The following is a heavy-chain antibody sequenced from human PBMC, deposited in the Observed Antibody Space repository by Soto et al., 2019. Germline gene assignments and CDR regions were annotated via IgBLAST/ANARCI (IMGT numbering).Heavy chain of an antibody. V-gene: IGHV4-59*01. D-gene: IGHD3-10*01. CDR3: ARDSGGYYYYYGMDV. CDR2: IYYSGST. Sequence: SETLSLTCTVSGGSISSYYWSWIRQPPGKGLEWIGYIYYSGSTNYNPSLKSRVTISVDTSKNQFSLKLSSVTAADTAVYYCARDSGGYYYYYGMDVWGQGTTVTVSS. J-gene: IGHJ6*02. CDR1: GGSISSYY.